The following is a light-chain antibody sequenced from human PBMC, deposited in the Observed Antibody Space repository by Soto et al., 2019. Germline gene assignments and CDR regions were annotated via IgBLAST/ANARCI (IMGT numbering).Light chain of an antibody. CDR1: SSDVGLYNY. V-gene: IGLV2-14*01. CDR2: EVT. J-gene: IGLJ2*01. CDR3: SSYTSSNTVL. Sequence: QSALTQPASLSGTPEQSITISCTGASSDVGLYNYVSWYQQYPGKAPKVMIYEVTNRPSGVSNRFSGSKSGNTASLTISGLQAEDEADYYCSSYTSSNTVLFGGGTKLTVL.